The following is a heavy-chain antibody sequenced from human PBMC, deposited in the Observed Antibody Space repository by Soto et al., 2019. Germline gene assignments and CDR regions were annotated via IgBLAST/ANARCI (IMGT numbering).Heavy chain of an antibody. Sequence: GGSLRLSCAASGFTFSSYGMHWVRQAPGKGLEWVAVISYDGSNKYYADSVKGRFTISRDNSKNTLYLQMNSLRAEDTAVYYCVSAVTLSYWGQGALVTVSS. CDR1: GFTFSSYG. CDR3: VSAVTLSY. J-gene: IGHJ4*02. CDR2: ISYDGSNK. D-gene: IGHD4-17*01. V-gene: IGHV3-30*03.